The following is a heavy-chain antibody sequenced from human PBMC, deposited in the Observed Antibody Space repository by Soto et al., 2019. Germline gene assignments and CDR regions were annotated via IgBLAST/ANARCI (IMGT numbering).Heavy chain of an antibody. Sequence: GESLKISCKGSGYSFTSYWIGWVRQMPGKGLEWMGIIYPGDSDTRYSPSFQGQVTISADKSISTAYLQWSSLKAADTAMYYCARHSLYDSGYDNFDYWGQGTLVTVSS. J-gene: IGHJ4*02. CDR3: ARHSLYDSGYDNFDY. D-gene: IGHD5-12*01. V-gene: IGHV5-51*01. CDR1: GYSFTSYW. CDR2: IYPGDSDT.